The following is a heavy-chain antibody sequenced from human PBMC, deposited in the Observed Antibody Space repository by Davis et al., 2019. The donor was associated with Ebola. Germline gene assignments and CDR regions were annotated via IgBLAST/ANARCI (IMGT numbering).Heavy chain of an antibody. CDR2: IFSNDEK. CDR3: ARIERLIGSYYYYGMDV. J-gene: IGHJ6*02. V-gene: IGHV2-26*01. CDR1: GFSLSNARMG. D-gene: IGHD1-26*01. Sequence: SGPTLVKPTETLTLTCTVSGFSLSNARMGVSWIRQPPGKALEWLAHIFSNDEKSYSTSLKSRLTISKDTSKSQVVLTQTNMDPVDTATYYCARIERLIGSYYYYGMDVWGQGTTVTVSS.